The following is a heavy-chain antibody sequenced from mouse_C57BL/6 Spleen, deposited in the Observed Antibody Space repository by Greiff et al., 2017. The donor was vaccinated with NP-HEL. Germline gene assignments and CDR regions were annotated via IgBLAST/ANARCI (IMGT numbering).Heavy chain of an antibody. CDR2: IYPSDSET. CDR1: GYTFTSYW. Sequence: QVQLQQPGAELVRPGSSVKLSCKASGYTFTSYWMDWVKQRPGQGLEWIGNIYPSDSETHYNQKFKDKATLTVDKSSSTAYMQLSSLTSEDSAVYYGARTTIVTLPHWYFDGWGTGTTGTVSS. J-gene: IGHJ1*03. CDR3: ARTTIVTLPHWYFDG. D-gene: IGHD2-5*01. V-gene: IGHV1-61*01.